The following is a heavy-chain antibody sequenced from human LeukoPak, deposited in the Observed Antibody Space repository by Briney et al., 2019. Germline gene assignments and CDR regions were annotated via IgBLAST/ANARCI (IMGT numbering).Heavy chain of an antibody. V-gene: IGHV1-24*01. Sequence: ASVTVSCKVSGYSFNDLSVHWVRQTPGKGLQWLGGYYPDWGEAIYAQTFQGRLTMTEDTSTATAFMEMSSLTSDDPAVYYCTAVTLLRGYDVLTFYSYPNYLDFWGQGTLVTVSS. J-gene: IGHJ4*02. CDR3: TAVTLLRGYDVLTFYSYPNYLDF. CDR1: GYSFNDLS. CDR2: YYPDWGEA. D-gene: IGHD3-9*01.